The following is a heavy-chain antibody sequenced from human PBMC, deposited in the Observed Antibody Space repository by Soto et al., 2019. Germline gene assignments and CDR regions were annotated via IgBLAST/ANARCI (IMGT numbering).Heavy chain of an antibody. J-gene: IGHJ5*02. CDR2: ISSSSSYT. V-gene: IGHV3-11*06. CDR1: GFTFSYYY. CDR3: ARGGSDWFDP. Sequence: GGSLRLSCAASGFTFSYYYMSWIRQAPGKGLEWVSYISSSSSYTNYADSVKGRFTISRDNAKNSLYLQMNSLRAEDTAVYYCARGGSDWFDPWGQGTLVTVSS. D-gene: IGHD5-12*01.